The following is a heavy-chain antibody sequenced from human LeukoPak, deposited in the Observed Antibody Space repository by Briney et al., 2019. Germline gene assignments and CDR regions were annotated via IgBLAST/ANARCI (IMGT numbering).Heavy chain of an antibody. CDR3: ARDSSGWDDNFDY. J-gene: IGHJ4*02. CDR2: INPNSGGT. V-gene: IGHV1-2*02. CDR1: GYTFTGYY. Sequence: ASVKVSCKASGYTFTGYYMHWVRQAPGQGLGWMGWINPNSGGTNYAQKFQGRVTMTRDTSISTAYMELSRLRSDDTAVYYCARDSSGWDDNFDYWGQGTLVTVSS. D-gene: IGHD6-19*01.